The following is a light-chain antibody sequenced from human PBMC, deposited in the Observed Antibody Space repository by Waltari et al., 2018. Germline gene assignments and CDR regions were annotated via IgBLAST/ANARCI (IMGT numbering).Light chain of an antibody. Sequence: QSVLTQPPSVSGPPGQRVTISCSGSFSNIRRHSVNWYQQLPGTSPRLLIDNTKQGPSGVPHRFSASKSGTSASLAITGLQSEDEAYYYCAAWDDSLGAVFGGGTKLTVL. CDR3: AAWDDSLGAV. CDR2: NTK. V-gene: IGLV1-44*01. CDR1: FSNIRRHS. J-gene: IGLJ3*02.